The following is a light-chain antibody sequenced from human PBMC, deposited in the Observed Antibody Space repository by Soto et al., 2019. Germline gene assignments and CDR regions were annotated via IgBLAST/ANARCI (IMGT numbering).Light chain of an antibody. J-gene: IGKJ1*01. CDR1: QSVSSN. CDR2: GAP. CDR3: QQYNNWPPWT. Sequence: EIVMTQSPATLSVSPGERATLSCRASQSVSSNLAWYQQKPGQAPRFLIYGAPTRATGIPARFSGSGSGTEFTLTISSLQSEDFPVYYCQQYNNWPPWTFGQGTKVDIK. V-gene: IGKV3-15*01.